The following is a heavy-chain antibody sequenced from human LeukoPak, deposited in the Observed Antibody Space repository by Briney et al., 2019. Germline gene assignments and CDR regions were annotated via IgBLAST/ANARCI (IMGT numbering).Heavy chain of an antibody. Sequence: GASVKVSCKASGYTFTSYDINWVRQATGQRLEWMGWMNPNSGNTGYAQKFQARVTITRNTSISTAYMELSSLRSEDTAVYYCARGDLVGADDTNFDYWGQGTLVTVSS. CDR1: GYTFTSYD. V-gene: IGHV1-8*03. D-gene: IGHD1-26*01. CDR3: ARGDLVGADDTNFDY. CDR2: MNPNSGNT. J-gene: IGHJ4*02.